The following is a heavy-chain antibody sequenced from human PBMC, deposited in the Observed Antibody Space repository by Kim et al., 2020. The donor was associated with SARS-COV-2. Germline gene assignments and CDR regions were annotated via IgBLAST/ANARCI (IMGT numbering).Heavy chain of an antibody. CDR1: GFTFSSYG. J-gene: IGHJ4*02. D-gene: IGHD1-20*01. Sequence: GGSLRLSCAASGFTFSSYGMHWVRQAPGKGLEWVAVIWYDGSNKYYADSVKGRFTISRDNSKNTLYLQMNSLRAEDTAVYYCARDITPFVALDYWGQGTLVTVSS. CDR2: IWYDGSNK. CDR3: ARDITPFVALDY. V-gene: IGHV3-33*01.